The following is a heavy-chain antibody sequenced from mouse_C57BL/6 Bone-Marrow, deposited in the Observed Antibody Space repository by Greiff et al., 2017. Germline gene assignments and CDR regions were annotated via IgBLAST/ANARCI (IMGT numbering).Heavy chain of an antibody. CDR2: INPNNGGT. CDR3: ARGGYFDY. Sequence: EVKLQQSGPELVKPGASVKISCKASGYTFTDYYMNWVKQSPGKSLEWIGDINPNNGGTSYNQTFKGKATLTVDNSSSTAYMQLRSLTSEDSAVYYCARGGYFDYWGQGTTLTVSS. J-gene: IGHJ2*01. CDR1: GYTFTDYY. V-gene: IGHV1-26*01.